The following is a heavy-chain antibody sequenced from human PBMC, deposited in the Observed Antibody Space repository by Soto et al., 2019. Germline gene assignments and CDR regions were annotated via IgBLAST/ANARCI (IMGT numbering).Heavy chain of an antibody. D-gene: IGHD5-12*01. J-gene: IGHJ5*02. CDR2: ISGSGGST. CDR1: GFTFSSYA. CDR3: AKDSPLVATTRRPVNWFDP. Sequence: GGSLRLSCAASGFTFSSYAMSWVRQAPGKGLEWVSAISGSGGSTYYADSVKGRFTISRDNSKNTLYLQMNSLRAEDTAVYYCAKDSPLVATTRRPVNWFDPWGQGTLVTVSS. V-gene: IGHV3-23*01.